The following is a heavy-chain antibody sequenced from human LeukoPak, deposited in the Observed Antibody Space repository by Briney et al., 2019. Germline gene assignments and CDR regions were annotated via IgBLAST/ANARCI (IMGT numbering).Heavy chain of an antibody. CDR3: ARDQRASPAAADY. CDR1: GFTFSSSL. Sequence: GGSLRLSCAASGFTFSSSLMTWVRQAPGKGLEWVANIKEDGSEKYYVDSVKGRFTISRDNAKNSLYLQMNSLRAEDTAVYYCARDQRASPAAADYWGQGTLVTVSS. D-gene: IGHD2-15*01. J-gene: IGHJ4*02. V-gene: IGHV3-7*01. CDR2: IKEDGSEK.